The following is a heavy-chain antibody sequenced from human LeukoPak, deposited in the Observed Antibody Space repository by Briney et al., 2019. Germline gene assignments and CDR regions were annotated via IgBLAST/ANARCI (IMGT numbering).Heavy chain of an antibody. Sequence: ASVNVSCKASGYTFTIYVISWVRRAPGQVLEWMGWISAYNDNTNYAPKLQGRVTMTTDTSTSTAYMELRSLRSDDTAVYYCARVHYDILTGYSYFDYWGQGTLVTVSS. CDR2: ISAYNDNT. CDR1: GYTFTIYV. D-gene: IGHD3-9*01. J-gene: IGHJ4*02. V-gene: IGHV1-18*01. CDR3: ARVHYDILTGYSYFDY.